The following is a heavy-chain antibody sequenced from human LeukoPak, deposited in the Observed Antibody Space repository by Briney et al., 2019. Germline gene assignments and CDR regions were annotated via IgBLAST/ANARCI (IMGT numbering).Heavy chain of an antibody. CDR3: VRDPPEWELPQDY. CDR1: GFTFSTFW. Sequence: GGSLRLSCAASGFTFSTFWMYWVRQAPGKGLVWVSRINSDGSSTSYADSVKGRFTTSRDNAKNTLYLQVNSLRAEDTAVYYCVRDPPEWELPQDYWGRGTLVAVSS. CDR2: INSDGSST. V-gene: IGHV3-74*01. D-gene: IGHD1-26*01. J-gene: IGHJ4*02.